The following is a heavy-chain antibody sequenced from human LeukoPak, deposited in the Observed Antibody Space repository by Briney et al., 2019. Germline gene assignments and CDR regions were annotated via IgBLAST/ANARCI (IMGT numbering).Heavy chain of an antibody. J-gene: IGHJ3*02. CDR1: GFTFSSYA. CDR3: AKGGYYDSSLDAFDI. D-gene: IGHD3-22*01. V-gene: IGHV3-30-3*01. CDR2: ISYDGSNK. Sequence: GSLRLSCAASGFTFSSYAMHWVRQAPGKGLEWVAVISYDGSNKYYADSVKGRFTISRDNSKNTLYLQMNSLRAEDTAVYYCAKGGYYDSSLDAFDIWGQGTMATVSS.